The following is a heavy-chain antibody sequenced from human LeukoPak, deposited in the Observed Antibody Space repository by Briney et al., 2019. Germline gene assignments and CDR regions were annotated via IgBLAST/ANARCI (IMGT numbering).Heavy chain of an antibody. CDR2: IKSKTDGGTT. D-gene: IGHD2-15*01. CDR3: AKAPAGHCSGRTCYPFDY. CDR1: GFTFSSYA. V-gene: IGHV3-15*01. Sequence: GGSLRLSCAASGFTFSSYAMNWVRQAPGKGLEWVGRIKSKTDGGTTDYAAPVKGRFTISRDDSKNTLYLQMNSLRVEDTAVYYCAKAPAGHCSGRTCYPFDYWGQGTLVSVSS. J-gene: IGHJ4*02.